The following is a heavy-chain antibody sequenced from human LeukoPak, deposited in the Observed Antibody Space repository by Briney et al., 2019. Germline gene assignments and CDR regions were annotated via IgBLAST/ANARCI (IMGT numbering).Heavy chain of an antibody. Sequence: SETLSLTCTVSGGSISSRSYYWGWIRQPPGKRLEWIGSIYYSGSTYYNPSLKSRVTISVDTSKNQFSLKLSYVTAADTAVYYCARESVAVAGTVDYWGQGTLVTVSS. D-gene: IGHD6-19*01. V-gene: IGHV4-39*07. J-gene: IGHJ4*02. CDR1: GGSISSRSYY. CDR3: ARESVAVAGTVDY. CDR2: IYYSGST.